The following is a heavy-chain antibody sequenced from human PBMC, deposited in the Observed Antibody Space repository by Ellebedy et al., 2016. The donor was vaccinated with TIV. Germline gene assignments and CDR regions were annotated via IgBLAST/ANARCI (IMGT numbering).Heavy chain of an antibody. CDR2: INAGNGNT. CDR1: GYTFTSYA. D-gene: IGHD6-13*01. Sequence: ASVKVSXXASGYTFTSYAMHWVRQAPGQRLEWMGWINAGNGNTKYSQKFQGRVTITRDTSASTAYMELSSLRSEDTAVYYCARDSPNSRRAAAGRDYWGQGALVAVSS. V-gene: IGHV1-3*01. CDR3: ARDSPNSRRAAAGRDY. J-gene: IGHJ4*02.